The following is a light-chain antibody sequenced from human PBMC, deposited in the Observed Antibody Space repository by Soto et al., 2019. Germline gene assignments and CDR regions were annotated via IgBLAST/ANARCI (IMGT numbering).Light chain of an antibody. CDR1: QGIINY. J-gene: IGKJ4*01. Sequence: DIQLTQSPSFLSASVGDRVTITCRASQGIINYLVWYQHKTGKAPKLLIYTASTLQSGVPSRFTGSGSGTEFTLTINSLQPEDFATYYCQQIYDYPLAFGGGTKVEIK. V-gene: IGKV1-9*01. CDR2: TAS. CDR3: QQIYDYPLA.